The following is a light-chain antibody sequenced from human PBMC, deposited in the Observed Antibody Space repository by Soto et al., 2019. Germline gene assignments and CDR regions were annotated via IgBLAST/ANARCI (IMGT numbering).Light chain of an antibody. J-gene: IGKJ2*01. CDR3: QQRSNWPRT. V-gene: IGKV3-15*01. Sequence: EIVMTQSPATLSVSPGERATLSCRASQSVSNNLAWYQQKSGQAPRLLIYGASTRATGLPARFSGSGSGTEFTLTISSLEPEDFAVYYCQQRSNWPRTFGQGTKLEIK. CDR2: GAS. CDR1: QSVSNN.